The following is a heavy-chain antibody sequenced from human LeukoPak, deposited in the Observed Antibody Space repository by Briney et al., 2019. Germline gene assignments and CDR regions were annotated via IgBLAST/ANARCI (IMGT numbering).Heavy chain of an antibody. J-gene: IGHJ4*02. D-gene: IGHD5-24*01. CDR1: GGSISSYY. CDR2: IYYSGST. Sequence: PSETLSLTCTVSGGSISSYYWSWIRQPPGKGLEWIGYIYYSGSTNYNPSLKSRVTISVDTSRNQFSLKLSSVTAADTAVYYCARTSHQDHERDGYNYLFFDYWGQGTLVTVSS. CDR3: ARTSHQDHERDGYNYLFFDY. V-gene: IGHV4-59*01.